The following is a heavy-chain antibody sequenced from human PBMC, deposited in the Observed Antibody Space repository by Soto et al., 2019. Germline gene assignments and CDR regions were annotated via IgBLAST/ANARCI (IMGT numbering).Heavy chain of an antibody. Sequence: GASVKVSCKASGYTFTNYGFSWVRQAPGQGLEWMGWISGYNGNTKYAEKFQGRVTMTTDTSTSTAHMELRSLRSDDTAVYYCAREGQAPYYYYGMDVWGQGTGVTVSS. CDR3: AREGQAPYYYYGMDV. CDR2: ISGYNGNT. J-gene: IGHJ6*02. CDR1: GYTFTNYG. V-gene: IGHV1-18*01.